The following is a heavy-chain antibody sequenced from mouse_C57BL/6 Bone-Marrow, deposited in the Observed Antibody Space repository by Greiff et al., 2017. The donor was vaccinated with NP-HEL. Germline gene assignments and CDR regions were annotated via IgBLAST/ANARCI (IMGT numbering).Heavy chain of an antibody. D-gene: IGHD5-1-1*01. J-gene: IGHJ1*03. CDR3: AKICRQTYFDV. CDR2: IYPGDGDT. Sequence: QVQLQQSGPELVKPGASVKISCKASGYAFSSSWMNWVKQRPGKGLEWIGRIYPGDGDTNYNGKFKGKATLTADKSSSTAYMQLSSLTSEDSAVYFCAKICRQTYFDVWGTGTTVTVSS. V-gene: IGHV1-82*01. CDR1: GYAFSSSW.